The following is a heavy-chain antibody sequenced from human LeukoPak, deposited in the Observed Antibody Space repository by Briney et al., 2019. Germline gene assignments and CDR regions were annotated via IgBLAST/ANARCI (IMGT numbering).Heavy chain of an antibody. CDR2: ISSSSSYI. CDR1: GFTFSSYS. CDR3: ARDTVVIAKHDSFDI. J-gene: IGHJ3*02. V-gene: IGHV3-21*01. Sequence: PGGSLRLTCAASGFTFSSYSMNWVRQAPGKGLEWVSSISSSSSYIYYADSVKGRLTISRDNAKNSLYLQMNSLRAEDTAVYYCARDTVVIAKHDSFDIWGQGTMATVSS. D-gene: IGHD4-23*01.